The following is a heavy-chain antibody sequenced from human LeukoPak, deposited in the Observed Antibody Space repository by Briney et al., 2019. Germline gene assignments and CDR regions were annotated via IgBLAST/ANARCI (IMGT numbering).Heavy chain of an antibody. V-gene: IGHV3-48*04. CDR1: GFTFSTYG. Sequence: PGGSLRLSCVASGFTFSTYGMNWVRQAPGKGLEWVSYISSSGSTIYYADSVKGRFTISRDNAKNSLYLQMNSLRVEDTAIYYCVKVAHYYYGSESYYFFEHWGQGTPVTASS. D-gene: IGHD3-10*01. CDR2: ISSSGSTI. CDR3: VKVAHYYYGSESYYFFEH. J-gene: IGHJ4*02.